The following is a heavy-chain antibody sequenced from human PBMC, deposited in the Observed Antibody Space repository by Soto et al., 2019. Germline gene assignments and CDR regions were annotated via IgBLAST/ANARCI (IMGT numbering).Heavy chain of an antibody. CDR1: GFTFGNYW. J-gene: IGHJ6*02. CDR2: IKQDGSEN. D-gene: IGHD2-15*01. Sequence: GGSLRLSCAASGFTFGNYWMSWVRQAPGKGLEWVANIKQDGSENYYVDSVKGRFTISRDNAKKSLFLQMNSLRPEDTALYYCAKVVVQATQPRYYFYGMDVWGQGTTVTVSS. V-gene: IGHV3-7*03. CDR3: AKVVVQATQPRYYFYGMDV.